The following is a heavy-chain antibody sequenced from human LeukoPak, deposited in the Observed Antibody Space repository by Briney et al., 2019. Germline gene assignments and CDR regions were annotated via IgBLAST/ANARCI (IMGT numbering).Heavy chain of an antibody. J-gene: IGHJ6*03. CDR3: ATAVRDIVVVPAAYYYYYYMDV. D-gene: IGHD2-2*01. V-gene: IGHV1-24*01. Sequence: VASVKVSCKVSGYTLTELSMHWVRQAPGKGLEWRGGFNPEDGETIYAQKFQGRVTMTEDTSTDTAYMELSSLRSEDTAVYYCATAVRDIVVVPAAYYYYYYMDVWGKGTTVTVSS. CDR1: GYTLTELS. CDR2: FNPEDGET.